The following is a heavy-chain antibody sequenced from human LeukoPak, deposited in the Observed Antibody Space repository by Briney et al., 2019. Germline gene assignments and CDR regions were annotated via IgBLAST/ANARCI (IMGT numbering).Heavy chain of an antibody. CDR3: ARAFAKPGKYYFDY. V-gene: IGHV1-69*04. CDR1: GGTFSSYA. D-gene: IGHD1-14*01. J-gene: IGHJ4*02. Sequence: SVKVSCKASGGTFSSYAISWVRQAPGQGLEWMGRIITIFGIANYAQKFQGRVTITADKSTSTAYMELSSLRSEDTAVYYCARAFAKPGKYYFDYWGQGTLVTVSS. CDR2: IITIFGIA.